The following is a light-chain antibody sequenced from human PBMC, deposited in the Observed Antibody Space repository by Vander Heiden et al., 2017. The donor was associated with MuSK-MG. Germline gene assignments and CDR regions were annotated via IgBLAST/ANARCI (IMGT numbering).Light chain of an antibody. CDR3: QQYSQWPPVT. CDR2: GAS. V-gene: IGKV3-15*01. Sequence: EVMMTQSQVTLSVSPGESASLSCRASQNVGNSVAWYQQKPGQAPRLLIYGASTRATAIPARFSGSGSGTAFTLTINSLQSEDSAVYYRQQYSQWPPVTFGGGTKVEI. CDR1: QNVGNS. J-gene: IGKJ4*01.